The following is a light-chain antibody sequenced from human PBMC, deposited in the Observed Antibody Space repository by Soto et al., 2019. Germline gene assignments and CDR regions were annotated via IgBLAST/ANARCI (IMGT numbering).Light chain of an antibody. CDR2: DAS. Sequence: DIQMTQSPSSLSASVGDRVTITCQASQDISNYLNWYQQKPGKAPKLLIYDASNLETGVPSRFSGSGSGTDFTCTISSLLPEDIATYHCQQYDNLPPTFGGGTKVEIK. CDR1: QDISNY. V-gene: IGKV1-33*01. J-gene: IGKJ4*01. CDR3: QQYDNLPPT.